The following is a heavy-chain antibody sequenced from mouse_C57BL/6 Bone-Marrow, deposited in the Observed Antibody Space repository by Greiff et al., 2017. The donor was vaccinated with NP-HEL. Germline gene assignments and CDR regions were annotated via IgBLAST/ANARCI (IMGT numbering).Heavy chain of an antibody. D-gene: IGHD1-1*01. J-gene: IGHJ2*01. CDR2: ISSGGSYT. CDR1: GFTFSSYG. CDR3: AGLYGSSYHDY. Sequence: EVMLVESGGDLVKPGGSLKLSCAASGFTFSSYGMSWVRQTPDKRLEWVATISSGGSYTYYPDSVKGRFTISRDNAKNNLYLQMSSLKSEDTSMYNYAGLYGSSYHDYWGQGTTLTVSS. V-gene: IGHV5-6*01.